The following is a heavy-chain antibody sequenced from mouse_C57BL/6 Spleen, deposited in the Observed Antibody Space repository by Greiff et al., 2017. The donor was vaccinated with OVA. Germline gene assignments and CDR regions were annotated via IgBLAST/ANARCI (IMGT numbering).Heavy chain of an antibody. D-gene: IGHD1-1*01. Sequence: ESGPGLVKPSQSLSLTCSVTGYSITSGYYWTWIRQFPGNKLEWMGYISYDGSNNYNPSLKNRISITRDTSKNQFFLKLNSVTTEDTATYYCASTPITTGFAYWGQGTLVTVSA. CDR3: ASTPITTGFAY. J-gene: IGHJ3*01. CDR1: GYSITSGYY. CDR2: ISYDGSN. V-gene: IGHV3-6*01.